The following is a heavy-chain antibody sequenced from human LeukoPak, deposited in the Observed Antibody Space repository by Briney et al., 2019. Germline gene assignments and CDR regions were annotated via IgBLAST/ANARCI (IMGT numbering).Heavy chain of an antibody. Sequence: SVKVSCRASGGTFSSYAISWVRQAPGQGLEWMGGIIPIFGTANYAQKFQGRVTITADESTSTAYMELSSLRSEDTAVYYCARDGVTTSKSYFDYWGQGTLVTVSS. CDR1: GGTFSSYA. J-gene: IGHJ4*02. CDR2: IIPIFGTA. CDR3: ARDGVTTSKSYFDY. D-gene: IGHD4-17*01. V-gene: IGHV1-69*13.